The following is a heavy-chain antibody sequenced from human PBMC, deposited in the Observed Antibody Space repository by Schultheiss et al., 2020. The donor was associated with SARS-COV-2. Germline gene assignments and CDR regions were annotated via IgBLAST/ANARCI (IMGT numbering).Heavy chain of an antibody. D-gene: IGHD1-26*01. CDR3: ARDRREGAFDF. Sequence: ASVKVSCKASGGTFSSYAISWVRQAPGQGLEWMGWISAYNGNTNYAQKFQGRVTMTRDTSISTAYMELSSLRSEDTAVYYCARDRREGAFDFWGQGTMVTVSS. J-gene: IGHJ3*01. CDR2: ISAYNGNT. V-gene: IGHV1-18*01. CDR1: GGTFSSYA.